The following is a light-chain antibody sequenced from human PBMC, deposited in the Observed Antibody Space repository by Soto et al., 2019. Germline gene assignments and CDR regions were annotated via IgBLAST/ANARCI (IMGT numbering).Light chain of an antibody. CDR1: QSVSTNY. CDR3: QQYGSSPPT. CDR2: GAS. Sequence: EIVLTQSPGTLSLSPGERATLSCRASQSVSTNYLAWYQRKPGQAPRLLIYGASSRATGIPDRFSGSGSGTDFTLTITRLEPEDFAVDYCQQYGSSPPTFGQGTMVEIE. V-gene: IGKV3-20*01. J-gene: IGKJ1*01.